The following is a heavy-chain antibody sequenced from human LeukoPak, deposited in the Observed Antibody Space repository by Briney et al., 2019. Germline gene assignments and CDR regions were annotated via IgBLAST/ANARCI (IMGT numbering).Heavy chain of an antibody. CDR1: GFTFSNYG. D-gene: IGHD2-8*02. CDR2: ISFDGGKK. V-gene: IGHV3-30*18. Sequence: PGRSLRLSCAASGFTFSNYGMHWVRQAPGKGLEWVALISFDGGKKYYADSVKGRFTISRDNSKNTLYLQMNSLIPDDTAVYYCAKGRQDWWTFDALDIWGQGTMVTVSS. CDR3: AKGRQDWWTFDALDI. J-gene: IGHJ3*02.